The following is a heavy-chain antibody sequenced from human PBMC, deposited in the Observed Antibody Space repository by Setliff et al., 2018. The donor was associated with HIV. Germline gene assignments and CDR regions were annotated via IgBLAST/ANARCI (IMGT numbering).Heavy chain of an antibody. J-gene: IGHJ4*02. CDR3: ARLRGLNLEPFDY. CDR1: GASISSSSYY. D-gene: IGHD1-1*01. V-gene: IGHV4-39*01. CDR2: IYYTGST. Sequence: PSETLSLTCSVSGASISSSSYYWGWIRQPPGKGLEWIGSIYYTGSTYYNPSLKSRVTISVDTSKNQFSLKLSSVTAADTAVYYCARLRGLNLEPFDYWGQGTLVTVSS.